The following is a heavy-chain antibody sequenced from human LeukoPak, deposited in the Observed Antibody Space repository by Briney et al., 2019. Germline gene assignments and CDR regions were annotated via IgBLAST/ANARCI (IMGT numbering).Heavy chain of an antibody. Sequence: PSETLSLTCTVSGGSISSYYWSWIRQPPGKGLEWIGYIYYSGSTNYNPSLKSRATISVDTSKNQFSLKLSSVTAADTAGYYCAGFDYYYYGMDVWGQGTTVTVSS. CDR2: IYYSGST. CDR1: GGSISSYY. J-gene: IGHJ6*02. V-gene: IGHV4-59*01. CDR3: AGFDYYYYGMDV.